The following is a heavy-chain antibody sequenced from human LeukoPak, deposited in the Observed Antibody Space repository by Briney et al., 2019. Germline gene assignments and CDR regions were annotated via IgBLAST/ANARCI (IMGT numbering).Heavy chain of an antibody. CDR1: GGSFSGYY. V-gene: IGHV4-34*01. Sequence: SGTLSLTCAVYGGSFSGYYWSWIRQPPGKGLEWIGEINHSGSTNYNPSLKSRVTISVDTSKNQFSLKLSSVTAADTAVYYCARVSRYWGQGTLVTVSS. CDR3: ARVSRY. CDR2: INHSGST. J-gene: IGHJ4*02.